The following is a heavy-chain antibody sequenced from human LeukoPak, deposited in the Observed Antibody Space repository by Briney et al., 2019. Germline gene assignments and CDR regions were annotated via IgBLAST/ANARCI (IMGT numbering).Heavy chain of an antibody. J-gene: IGHJ4*02. D-gene: IGHD5-18*01. CDR1: GYRFTSYW. CDR3: AKSDTAMDAYYFDY. CDR2: IYPGDSDT. Sequence: GESLKISCKGSGYRFTSYWIGWVRQMPGKGLEWMGIIYPGDSDTRYSPSFQGQVTISADKSISTAYLQWSSLEASDTAMYYCAKSDTAMDAYYFDYWGQGTLVTVSS. V-gene: IGHV5-51*01.